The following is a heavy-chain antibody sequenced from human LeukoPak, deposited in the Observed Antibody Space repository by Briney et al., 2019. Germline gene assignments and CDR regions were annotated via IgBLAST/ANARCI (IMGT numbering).Heavy chain of an antibody. D-gene: IGHD5/OR15-5a*01. V-gene: IGHV3-15*01. Sequence: GGSLRLSCAASGFTFSNAWMSWVRQAPGKGLEWVGRIKSKTDGGTTDYAAPVKGRFTISRDNSKNTLYLQMNSLRDEDTAVYYCAREGSGVYGDYWGQGTLVTVSS. CDR2: IKSKTDGGTT. J-gene: IGHJ4*02. CDR1: GFTFSNAW. CDR3: AREGSGVYGDY.